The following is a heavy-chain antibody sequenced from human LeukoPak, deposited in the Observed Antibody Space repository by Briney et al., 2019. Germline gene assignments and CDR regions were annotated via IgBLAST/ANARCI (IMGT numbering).Heavy chain of an antibody. Sequence: PGGSLRLSCAASGFTFSSYAMSWVRQAPGKGLEWVSAISGSGGSTYYADSVKGRFTISRDNSKNTLYLQMNSLRAEDTAVYYCAKDLLRYFDWTSSPTRYGMDVWGQGTTVTVSS. V-gene: IGHV3-23*01. D-gene: IGHD3-9*01. CDR3: AKDLLRYFDWTSSPTRYGMDV. CDR1: GFTFSSYA. CDR2: ISGSGGST. J-gene: IGHJ6*02.